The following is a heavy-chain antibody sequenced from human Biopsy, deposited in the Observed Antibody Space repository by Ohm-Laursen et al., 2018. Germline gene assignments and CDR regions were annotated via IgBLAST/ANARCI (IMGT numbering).Heavy chain of an antibody. Sequence: SLRLSCSASGFSFDNYAMNWVRQAPGKGLEWVSTISGSGGSTYYADSVKSRFTISRDASKDTLYLLMNSLRAEDTAMYYCAKGGYCTTTSCYMDVDYWGQGTLVTVSS. J-gene: IGHJ4*02. V-gene: IGHV3-23*01. CDR1: GFSFDNYA. D-gene: IGHD2-2*02. CDR2: ISGSGGST. CDR3: AKGGYCTTTSCYMDVDY.